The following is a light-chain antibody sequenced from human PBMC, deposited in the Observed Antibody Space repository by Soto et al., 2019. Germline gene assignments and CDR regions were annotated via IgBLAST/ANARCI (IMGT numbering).Light chain of an antibody. J-gene: IGKJ2*01. V-gene: IGKV1-39*01. CDR3: QQSYSTPPT. CDR1: QSINTY. Sequence: DIQMTQSPSSLSASVGDRVTITCRASQSINTYLNWYQQKPGKVPKLLIYGVFRLESGVPSRFSGSGSGTDFTLTISSLQPEDFAVYYCQQSYSTPPTFGQGTKVEIK. CDR2: GVF.